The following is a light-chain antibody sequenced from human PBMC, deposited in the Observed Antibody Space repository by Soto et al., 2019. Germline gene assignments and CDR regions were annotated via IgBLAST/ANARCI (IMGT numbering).Light chain of an antibody. CDR2: DAS. V-gene: IGKV1-33*01. CDR3: QQYDNLPGT. J-gene: IGKJ1*01. Sequence: DIQMTQSPSSLSASVGDRVTITCQASQDISNYLNWYQQKPGKAPKLLIYDASNLETGVPSRFSGSGSGTDFTFTISSLQPEDIATYYCQQYDNLPGTFGQGTKVYIK. CDR1: QDISNY.